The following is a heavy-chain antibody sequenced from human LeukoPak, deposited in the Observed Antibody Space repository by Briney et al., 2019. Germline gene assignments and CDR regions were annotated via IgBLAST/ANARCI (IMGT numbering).Heavy chain of an antibody. CDR1: GYTFTSYG. V-gene: IGHV1-18*01. CDR3: ARDSGYRGYDY. Sequence: ASVKVSCKASGYTFTSYGISGVRQAPGEGGEWMGWISAYNGNTNYAQKLQGRVTMTTDTSTSTAYMELRSLRSDDTAVYYCARDSGYRGYDYWGQGTLVTVSS. J-gene: IGHJ4*02. D-gene: IGHD5-18*01. CDR2: ISAYNGNT.